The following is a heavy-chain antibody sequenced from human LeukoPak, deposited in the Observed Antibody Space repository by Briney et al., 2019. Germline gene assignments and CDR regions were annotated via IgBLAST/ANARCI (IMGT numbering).Heavy chain of an antibody. D-gene: IGHD3-22*01. V-gene: IGHV4-61*02. CDR3: ARPLIGHLPAA. CDR2: IYTSGST. J-gene: IGHJ4*02. CDR1: GGSISSGSYY. Sequence: SETLSLTCTVSGGSISSGSYYWSWIRQPAGKGLEWIGRIYTSGSTNYNPSLKSRVTISVDTSKNQFSLKLSSVTAADTAVYYCARPLIGHLPAAWGQGTLVTVSS.